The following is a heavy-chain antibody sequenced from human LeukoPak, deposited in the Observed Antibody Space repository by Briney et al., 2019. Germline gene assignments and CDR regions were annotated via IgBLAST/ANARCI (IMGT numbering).Heavy chain of an antibody. CDR2: ISGSGGST. Sequence: PGGSLRLSCAASGFTFSSYAMSWVRQAPGKGLEWVSAISGSGGSTYYADSVKGRSTISRDNSKNTLYLQMNSLRAEDTAVYCCAKGLPYYYDSSGYYPFDYWGQGTLVTVSS. J-gene: IGHJ4*02. CDR1: GFTFSSYA. D-gene: IGHD3-22*01. V-gene: IGHV3-23*01. CDR3: AKGLPYYYDSSGYYPFDY.